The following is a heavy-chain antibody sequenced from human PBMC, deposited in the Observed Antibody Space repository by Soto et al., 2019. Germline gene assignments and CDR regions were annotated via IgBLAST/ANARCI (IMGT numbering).Heavy chain of an antibody. Sequence: QITLKESGPTLVKPTQTLTLTCTFSGFSLSTSGVGVGWIRQPPGKALEWLALIYWDDNKRYSPSLKSRLTLTKDNSKNQVGLTMTNMDPVDTATYYCARAGSGGADMDVWGQGTTVTVSS. CDR3: ARAGSGGADMDV. V-gene: IGHV2-5*02. J-gene: IGHJ6*02. CDR2: IYWDDNK. D-gene: IGHD2-15*01. CDR1: GFSLSTSGVG.